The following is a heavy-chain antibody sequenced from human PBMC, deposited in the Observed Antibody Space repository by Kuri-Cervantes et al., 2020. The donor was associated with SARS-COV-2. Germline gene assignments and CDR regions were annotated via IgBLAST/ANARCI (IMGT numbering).Heavy chain of an antibody. D-gene: IGHD6-13*01. CDR3: ASRYSSSWYAVDY. CDR2: LSGSGIST. Sequence: GGSLRLSCAVSGFPFSSYAMTWVRQPPGKGLEWVSSLSGSGISTYYADSMKGRFTISRDNSKNTLYLQMNSLRAEDTAVYYCASRYSSSWYAVDYWGQGTLVTVSS. J-gene: IGHJ4*02. CDR1: GFPFSSYA. V-gene: IGHV3-23*01.